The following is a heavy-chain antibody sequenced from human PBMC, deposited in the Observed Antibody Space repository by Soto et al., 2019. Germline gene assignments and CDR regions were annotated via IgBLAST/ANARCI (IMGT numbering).Heavy chain of an antibody. CDR1: GYTFTGYY. V-gene: IGHV1-2*04. D-gene: IGHD1-7*01. J-gene: IGHJ4*02. Sequence: ASVKVSCKASGYTFTGYYMHWVRQAPGQGLEWMGWINPNSGGTNYAQKFQGWVTMTRDTSISTAYMELSRLRSDDTAVYYCARSPNWNYLIYYFDYWGQGTLVTVSS. CDR3: ARSPNWNYLIYYFDY. CDR2: INPNSGGT.